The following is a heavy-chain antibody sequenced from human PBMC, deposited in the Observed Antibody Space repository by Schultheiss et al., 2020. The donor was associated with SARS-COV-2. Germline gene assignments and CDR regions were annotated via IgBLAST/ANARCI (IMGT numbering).Heavy chain of an antibody. CDR3: ARVKIAAARDNAFDI. Sequence: SQTLSLTCTVSGGSISSYYWSWIRQPAGKGLEWIGRIYTSGSTNYNPSLKSRVTISVDTSKNQFSLKLSSVTAADTAVYYCARVKIAAARDNAFDIWGQGTMVTVSS. V-gene: IGHV4-4*07. J-gene: IGHJ3*02. D-gene: IGHD6-13*01. CDR1: GGSISSYY. CDR2: IYTSGST.